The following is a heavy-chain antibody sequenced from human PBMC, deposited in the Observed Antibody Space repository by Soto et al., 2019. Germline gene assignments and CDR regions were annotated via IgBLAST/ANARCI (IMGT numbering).Heavy chain of an antibody. CDR3: ARAISGRPNHPFDP. CDR2: IDWDDDK. V-gene: IGHV2-70*01. D-gene: IGHD1-26*01. J-gene: IGHJ5*02. CDR1: GFSLSTSGMC. Sequence: ESGPTLVNPTQTLALTCTFSGFSLSTSGMCVSWIRQPPGKALEWLALIDWDDDKYYSTSLKTRLTISKDTSKNQVVLTMTNMDPVDTATYYCARAISGRPNHPFDPWGQGTLVTVSS.